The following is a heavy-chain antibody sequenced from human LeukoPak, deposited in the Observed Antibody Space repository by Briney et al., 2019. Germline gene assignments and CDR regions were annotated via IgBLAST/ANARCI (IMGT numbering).Heavy chain of an antibody. Sequence: GGSLRLSCAASGFTSSSYAMSWVRQAPGKGLEWVSAISGSGGSTYYADSVKGRFTISRDNSKNTLYLQMNSLRAEDTAVYYCAKAPNFYYDSSGYFDYWGQGTLVTVSS. CDR2: ISGSGGST. V-gene: IGHV3-23*01. D-gene: IGHD3-22*01. CDR1: GFTSSSYA. J-gene: IGHJ4*02. CDR3: AKAPNFYYDSSGYFDY.